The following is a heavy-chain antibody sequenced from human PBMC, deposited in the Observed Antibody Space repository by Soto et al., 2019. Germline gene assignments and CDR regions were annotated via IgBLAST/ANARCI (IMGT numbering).Heavy chain of an antibody. CDR2: IIPIFGTA. D-gene: IGHD3-22*01. Sequence: QVQLVQSGAEVKKPGSSVKVSCKASGGTFSSYAISWVRQAPGQGLEWMGGIIPIFGTANYAQKFQGRVTITADESTSTAYMELSSLRSEDTAVYYCASLYDSSGYMRGDYFDYWGQGTLVTVSS. J-gene: IGHJ4*02. CDR3: ASLYDSSGYMRGDYFDY. V-gene: IGHV1-69*01. CDR1: GGTFSSYA.